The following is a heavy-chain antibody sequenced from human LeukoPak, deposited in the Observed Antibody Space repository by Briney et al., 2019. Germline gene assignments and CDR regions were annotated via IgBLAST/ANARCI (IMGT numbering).Heavy chain of an antibody. Sequence: GGSLRLSCAASGFTFSSYEMNWVRQAPGKGLEWVSYISTSGSTIYYADSLKGRFTISRDNAKNSLYLQMNNLRAEDTAVYYCARGPSGYHNTGGQGTLVTVSS. J-gene: IGHJ4*02. CDR1: GFTFSSYE. D-gene: IGHD5-12*01. CDR3: ARGPSGYHNT. V-gene: IGHV3-48*03. CDR2: ISTSGSTI.